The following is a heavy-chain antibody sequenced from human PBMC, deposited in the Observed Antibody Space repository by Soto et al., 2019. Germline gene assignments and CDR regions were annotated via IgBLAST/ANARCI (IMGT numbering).Heavy chain of an antibody. CDR1: GYTFTSYG. Sequence: QVQLVQSGAEVKKPGASVKVSCKASGYTFTSYGISWVRQAPGQGLEWMGWISAYNGNTNYAQKLQGRVTMTTDTSTSTAYMELRSLRSDDTAVYYCARLVGVVGALTIFGVVPAFDPWGQGTLVTVSS. V-gene: IGHV1-18*01. J-gene: IGHJ5*02. CDR2: ISAYNGNT. CDR3: ARLVGVVGALTIFGVVPAFDP. D-gene: IGHD3-3*01.